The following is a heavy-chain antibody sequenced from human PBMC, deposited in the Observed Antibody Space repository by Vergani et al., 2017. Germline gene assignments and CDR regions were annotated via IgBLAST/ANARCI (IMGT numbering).Heavy chain of an antibody. V-gene: IGHV3-23*01. Sequence: EVQLLESGGNLIQPGGSLRLSCGASGFTFSSYAMTWVRLAPGKGLQWVSAISGGGGNTFYTDSVKGRFTISRDNSKDTLYLQMNSLRVEDTAIYYCAKARDPNCKGGNCYSYYYGLDLWGQGTTVTVSS. D-gene: IGHD2-21*01. CDR3: AKARDPNCKGGNCYSYYYGLDL. CDR1: GFTFSSYA. J-gene: IGHJ6*02. CDR2: ISGGGGNT.